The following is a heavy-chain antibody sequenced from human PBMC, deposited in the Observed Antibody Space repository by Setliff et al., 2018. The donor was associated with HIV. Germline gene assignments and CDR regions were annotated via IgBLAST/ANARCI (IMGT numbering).Heavy chain of an antibody. V-gene: IGHV4-61*09. CDR3: ARGLSSQTYWGTRPLGLDY. CDR2: MYTSGST. D-gene: IGHD2-2*01. Sequence: PSETLSLTCTVSGGSISSVTYHWSWIRQPAGKGLEWIGHMYTSGSTKYNPSLKSRVTISVDRSKNQFSLKLRAETAADTAVYYCARGLSSQTYWGTRPLGLDYWGQGSLVTVSS. CDR1: GGSISSVTYH. J-gene: IGHJ4*01.